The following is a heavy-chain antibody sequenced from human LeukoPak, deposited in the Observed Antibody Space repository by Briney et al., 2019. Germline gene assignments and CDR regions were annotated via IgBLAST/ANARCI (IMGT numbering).Heavy chain of an antibody. Sequence: PSETLSLTCSVSGGSLSRYYWNWIRQPPGKGLEWIGYIYYSGSTNYNPSLKSRVTISVDASKNQFSLELSSVTTADTAVYYCARGDTGSYYYFDYWGQGTLATVSS. D-gene: IGHD1-26*01. CDR3: ARGDTGSYYYFDY. J-gene: IGHJ4*02. CDR2: IYYSGST. V-gene: IGHV4-59*01. CDR1: GGSLSRYY.